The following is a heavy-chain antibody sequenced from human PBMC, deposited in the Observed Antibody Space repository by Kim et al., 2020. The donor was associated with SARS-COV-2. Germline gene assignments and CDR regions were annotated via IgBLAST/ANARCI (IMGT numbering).Heavy chain of an antibody. CDR3: ATFETESQIRPEDAFDI. CDR1: GFTFNSYS. J-gene: IGHJ3*02. V-gene: IGHV3-21*06. D-gene: IGHD2-21*02. Sequence: GGSLRLSCAASGFTFNSYSMDWVRQAPGKGLEWISSIDRSSGEKNYADSVKGRFTISRDNAKNSLYLQMSSLRAEDTAVYYCATFETESQIRPEDAFDIWGQGTMVTVSS. CDR2: IDRSSGEK.